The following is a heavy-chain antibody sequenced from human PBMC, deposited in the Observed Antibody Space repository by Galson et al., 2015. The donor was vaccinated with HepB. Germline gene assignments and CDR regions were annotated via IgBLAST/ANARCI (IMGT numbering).Heavy chain of an antibody. CDR1: GFTFGDYT. V-gene: IGHV3-49*03. CDR2: IRSKAYGGTT. CDR3: TRDGTYTYGQRVCFDC. D-gene: IGHD5-18*01. Sequence: SLRLSCAASGFTFGDYTMSWFRQAPGKGLEWVGFIRSKAYGGTTEYAASVEGRFTISRDDSKTIAYLQMNSLKTEDTAMYYCTRDGTYTYGQRVCFDCWGQGTLVTVSS. J-gene: IGHJ4*02.